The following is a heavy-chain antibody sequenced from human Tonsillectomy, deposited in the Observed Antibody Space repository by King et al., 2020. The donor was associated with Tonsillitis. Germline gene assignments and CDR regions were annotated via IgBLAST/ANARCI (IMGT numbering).Heavy chain of an antibody. D-gene: IGHD2/OR15-2a*01. V-gene: IGHV3-23*04. J-gene: IGHJ4*02. CDR2: ISGSDGYT. CDR3: ARDLIFQGRWLDF. Sequence: VQLVESGGGLVQPGGSVRLSCAASGFTFTYAMSWVRQAPGKGLEWVSGISGSDGYTYYADSVKGRFTISRDNSKNSLYLQMNSLRVEDTAIYYCARDLIFQGRWLDFWGQGTLVTVSS. CDR1: GFTFTYA.